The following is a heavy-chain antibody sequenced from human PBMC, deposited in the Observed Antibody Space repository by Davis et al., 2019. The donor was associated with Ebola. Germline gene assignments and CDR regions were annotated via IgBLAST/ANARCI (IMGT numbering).Heavy chain of an antibody. CDR1: GFVLSNYV. CDR3: AKDTSNVWFEV. CDR2: LGLSSDT. V-gene: IGHV3-23*01. J-gene: IGHJ3*01. Sequence: PGGSLRLSCAAPGFVLSNYVMRCVRLAPGKGLDWVSTLGLSSDTYYADSVKGRVTISSDNSKNTLHLQMNSLRVEDTAIYYCAKDTSNVWFEVWGQGAMVTGAS. D-gene: IGHD6-19*01.